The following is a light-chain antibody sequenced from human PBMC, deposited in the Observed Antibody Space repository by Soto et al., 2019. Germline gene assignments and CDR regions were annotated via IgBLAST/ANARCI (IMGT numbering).Light chain of an antibody. CDR2: KAS. V-gene: IGKV1-5*03. Sequence: DIQMTRSPSTLSASVGDRVTITCRASQTISTLLAWYQQRPGKAPNLLIYKASSLESGVPSRFSGSGSGTEFTLPISSLQPDDFATYFCQQYSTYPWTFGQGTKVEVK. CDR3: QQYSTYPWT. CDR1: QTISTL. J-gene: IGKJ1*01.